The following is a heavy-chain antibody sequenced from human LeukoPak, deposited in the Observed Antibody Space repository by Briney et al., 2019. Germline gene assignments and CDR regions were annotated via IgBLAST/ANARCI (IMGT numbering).Heavy chain of an antibody. J-gene: IGHJ4*02. Sequence: PGGSLRLSCTASGFNFNDYWMTWVRQAPGNGLEWVANINQGGAMTDYVDSLRGRFSISRDNAKRSLYLQMTTLRAEGTAVYYCARAPGGFGGRYYLDSWGQGALVTVSS. D-gene: IGHD2-8*02. V-gene: IGHV3-7*01. CDR3: ARAPGGFGGRYYLDS. CDR2: INQGGAMT. CDR1: GFNFNDYW.